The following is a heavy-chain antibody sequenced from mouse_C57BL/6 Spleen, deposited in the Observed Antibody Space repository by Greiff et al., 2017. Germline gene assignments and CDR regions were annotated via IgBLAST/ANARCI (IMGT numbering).Heavy chain of an antibody. J-gene: IGHJ4*01. CDR3: ARAYYSNLYYAMDY. V-gene: IGHV5-12*01. CDR2: ISNGGGST. CDR1: GFTFSDYY. Sequence: DVKLVESGGGLVQPGGSLKLSCAASGFTFSDYYMYWVRQTPEKRLEWVAYISNGGGSTYYPDTVKGRFTISRDNAKNTLYLQMSRLKSEDTAMYYCARAYYSNLYYAMDYWGQGTSVTVSS. D-gene: IGHD2-5*01.